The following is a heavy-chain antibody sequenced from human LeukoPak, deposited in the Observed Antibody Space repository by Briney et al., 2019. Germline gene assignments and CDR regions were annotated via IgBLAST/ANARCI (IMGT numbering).Heavy chain of an antibody. D-gene: IGHD3-9*01. V-gene: IGHV3-21*01. CDR3: ARDSDATLGILTGYSNAYFDY. CDR2: ISSSRSYI. CDR1: VYTFTSYS. J-gene: IGHJ4*02. Sequence: TGGALRVSCAASVYTFTSYSMNWVRDAPGEGLEWVSSISSSRSYIYYADSVKSRFTNSRDNAKNSLYLKMNSLRAEDTAVYYCARDSDATLGILTGYSNAYFDYCGQGTLVTVSS.